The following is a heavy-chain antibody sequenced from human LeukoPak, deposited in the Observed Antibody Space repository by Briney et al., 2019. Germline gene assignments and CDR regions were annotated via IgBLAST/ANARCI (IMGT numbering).Heavy chain of an antibody. CDR1: GYTFTSYD. V-gene: IGHV1-8*01. Sequence: ASVKVSCKASGYTFTSYDINRVRHATGQGLEWMGWLSPNSGNTGYAQKFQGRVTMTRNTSISTAYMELSSLRSEDTAVYYCARGRRSIAAARPVYYWGQGTLVTVS. D-gene: IGHD6-25*01. J-gene: IGHJ4*02. CDR2: LSPNSGNT. CDR3: ARGRRSIAAARPVYY.